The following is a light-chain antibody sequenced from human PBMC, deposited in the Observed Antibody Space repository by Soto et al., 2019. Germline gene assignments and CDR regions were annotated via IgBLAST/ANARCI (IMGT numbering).Light chain of an antibody. CDR1: QSVTSNS. CDR3: QQFGTSTWT. V-gene: IGKV3-20*01. CDR2: GAS. J-gene: IGKJ1*01. Sequence: EIVLTQSPGTLSLSPGERGTLSCRASQSVTSNSLAWYQQRPGQAPRLVIYGASYRAAGIPDRFSGSGSGTDFSLTITGLEHEDFAVYYCQQFGTSTWTLGQGTKVDIK.